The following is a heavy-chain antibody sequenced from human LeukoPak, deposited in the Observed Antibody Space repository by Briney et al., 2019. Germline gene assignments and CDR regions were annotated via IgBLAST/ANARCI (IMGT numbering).Heavy chain of an antibody. J-gene: IGHJ3*02. CDR1: GGSISSYY. CDR3: ARYSPKITIFGVAPDAFDI. CDR2: IYTSGST. D-gene: IGHD3-3*01. V-gene: IGHV4-4*07. Sequence: SETLSLTCTVSGGSISSYYWSWIRQPAGKGLEWIGRIYTSGSTNYNPSLKSRVTMSVDTSKNQFSLKLSSVTAADTAVYYCARYSPKITIFGVAPDAFDIWGQGTMVTVSS.